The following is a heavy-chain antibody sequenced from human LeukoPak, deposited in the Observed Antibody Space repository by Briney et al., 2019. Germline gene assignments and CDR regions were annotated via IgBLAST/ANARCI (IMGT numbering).Heavy chain of an antibody. CDR3: ARALEDDSSGYDAFDI. Sequence: ASVTVSCKASGYTFTSYGISWVRQAPGQGLEWMGWISAYNGNTNYAQKLQGRVTMTTDTSTSTAYMELRSLRSDDTAVYYCARALEDDSSGYDAFDIWGQGTMVTVSS. CDR2: ISAYNGNT. CDR1: GYTFTSYG. D-gene: IGHD3-22*01. V-gene: IGHV1-18*01. J-gene: IGHJ3*02.